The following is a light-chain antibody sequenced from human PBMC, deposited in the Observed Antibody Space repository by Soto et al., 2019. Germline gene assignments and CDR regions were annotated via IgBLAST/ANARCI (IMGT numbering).Light chain of an antibody. V-gene: IGKV3-11*01. Sequence: EIVLTQSPATLSLSPGERATLSCRASQSVSSYLAWYQQKPGQAPRLLIYDASNKATGIPARFSGSGSGTDFPLTSSRLEPEDFAVFCCQQRSNWPLTFGGGTKVEIK. J-gene: IGKJ4*01. CDR3: QQRSNWPLT. CDR2: DAS. CDR1: QSVSSY.